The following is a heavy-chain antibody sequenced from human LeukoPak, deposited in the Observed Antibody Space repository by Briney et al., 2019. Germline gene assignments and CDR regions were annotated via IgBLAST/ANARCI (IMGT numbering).Heavy chain of an antibody. CDR3: ARASGYSYGSDAFDI. CDR1: GFTFSSYW. D-gene: IGHD5-18*01. J-gene: IGHJ3*02. V-gene: IGHV3-7*01. Sequence: GGSLRLSCAASGFTFSSYWMSWVRQAPGKGLEWVANIKQDGSEKYYVDSVKGRFTISRDNAKNSLYLQMNNLRAEDTAVYYCARASGYSYGSDAFDIWGQGTMVTVSS. CDR2: IKQDGSEK.